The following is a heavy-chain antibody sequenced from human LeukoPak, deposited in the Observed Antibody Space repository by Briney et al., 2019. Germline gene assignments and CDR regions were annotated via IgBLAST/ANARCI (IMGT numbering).Heavy chain of an antibody. CDR2: IIPIFGTA. Sequence: SVKVSCKASGGTFSSYAISWVRQAPGQGLEWMGGIIPIFGTANYAQKFQGRVTITADESTSTAYMELSSLRSEDTAMYYCARSSAYYNEADIWGQGTMVTVSS. J-gene: IGHJ3*02. CDR1: GGTFSSYA. D-gene: IGHD1-26*01. CDR3: ARSSAYYNEADI. V-gene: IGHV1-69*01.